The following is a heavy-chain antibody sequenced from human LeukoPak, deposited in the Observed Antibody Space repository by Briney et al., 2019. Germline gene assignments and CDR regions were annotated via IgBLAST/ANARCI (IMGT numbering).Heavy chain of an antibody. CDR2: IYYSGST. CDR3: ARHYGP. Sequence: KTSETLSLTCTVSGGSISGSSYYWGWIRQPPGKGLEWIGSIYYSGSTYYNPSLKSRVTISVDTSKNQFSLKLNSVTATDTAAYYCARHYGPWGQGTLVTVSS. J-gene: IGHJ4*02. D-gene: IGHD3-10*01. CDR1: GGSISGSSYY. V-gene: IGHV4-39*01.